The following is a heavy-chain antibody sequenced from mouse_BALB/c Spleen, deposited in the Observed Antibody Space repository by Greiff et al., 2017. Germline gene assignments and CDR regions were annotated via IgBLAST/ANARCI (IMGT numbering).Heavy chain of an antibody. V-gene: IGHV1-63*02. CDR3: ANYGNYAWFAY. D-gene: IGHD2-1*01. J-gene: IGHJ3*01. CDR1: GYTFTNYW. Sequence: QVQLQQSGAELVRPGTSVKISCKASGYTFTNYWLGWVKQRPGHGLEWIGDIYPGGGYTNYNEKFKGKATLTADTSSSTAYMQLSSLTSEDSAVYFCANYGNYAWFAYWGQGTLVTVSA. CDR2: IYPGGGYT.